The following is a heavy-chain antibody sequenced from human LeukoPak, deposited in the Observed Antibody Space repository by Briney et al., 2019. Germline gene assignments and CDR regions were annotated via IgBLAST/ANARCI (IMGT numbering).Heavy chain of an antibody. D-gene: IGHD3-10*01. CDR1: GFTFDDYG. CDR2: ISWNSGSI. V-gene: IGHV3-9*01. Sequence: PGGSLRLSCAASGFTFDDYGMHWVRQAPGKGLEWVSGISWNSGSIGYADSVKGRFTISRDNAKNSLYLQMNSLRAEDTALYYCAKDFTTMVRGVISPWGQGTLVTVSS. CDR3: AKDFTTMVRGVISP. J-gene: IGHJ5*02.